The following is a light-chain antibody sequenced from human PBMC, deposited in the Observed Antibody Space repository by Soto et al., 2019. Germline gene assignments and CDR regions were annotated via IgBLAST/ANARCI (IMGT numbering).Light chain of an antibody. V-gene: IGKV1-9*01. CDR2: TAS. Sequence: DIQLTQSPSFLSASVGDRVTMTCRASQDINSYLAWYQQKAGKAPKLLIHTASTLQSGVPSTFSGSGSGTEFTLTISSLQPEDVATYYCQHRHSYPVTFGGGTKVEIK. CDR3: QHRHSYPVT. J-gene: IGKJ4*01. CDR1: QDINSY.